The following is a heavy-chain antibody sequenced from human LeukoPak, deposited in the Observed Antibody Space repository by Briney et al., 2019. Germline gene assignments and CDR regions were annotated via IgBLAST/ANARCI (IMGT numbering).Heavy chain of an antibody. CDR2: IYYSGST. J-gene: IGHJ4*02. Sequence: SETLSLTCTVSGGSISSYYWSWIRQPPGKGLEWIGYIYYSGSTNYNPSLKSRVTISVDTSKNQFSLKLSSVTAADTAVYYCASLGPDCSGGSCTDYWGQGTLVAVSP. V-gene: IGHV4-59*08. D-gene: IGHD2-15*01. CDR1: GGSISSYY. CDR3: ASLGPDCSGGSCTDY.